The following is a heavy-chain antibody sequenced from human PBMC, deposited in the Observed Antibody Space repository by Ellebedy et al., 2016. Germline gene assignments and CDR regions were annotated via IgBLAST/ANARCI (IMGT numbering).Heavy chain of an antibody. CDR3: ARRNCGGDCYGMDV. CDR2: TYHSGST. D-gene: IGHD2-21*01. J-gene: IGHJ6*02. CDR1: GGSISSGGYS. V-gene: IGHV4-30-2*01. Sequence: SETLSLTCAVSGGSISSGGYSWSWIRQPPGKGLEWIGYTYHSGSTYYNPSLKSRVTISVDRSKNQFSLKLSSVTAADTAVYYCARRNCGGDCYGMDVWGQGTTVTVSS.